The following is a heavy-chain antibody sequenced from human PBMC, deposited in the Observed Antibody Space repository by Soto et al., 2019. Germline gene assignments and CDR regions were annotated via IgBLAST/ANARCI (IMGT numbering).Heavy chain of an antibody. J-gene: IGHJ4*02. CDR1: GFTFSSYA. D-gene: IGHD2-15*01. CDR3: AKRRGAGGHFDY. CDR2: VSIGGST. Sequence: GGSLRLSCAASGFTFSSYAMGWVRQGPGKGLEWVAVVSIGGSTHYADSVRGRFTISRDNSKNTLSLQMNSLTAEDTAVHFCAKRRGAGGHFDYWGQGALVTVSS. V-gene: IGHV3-23*01.